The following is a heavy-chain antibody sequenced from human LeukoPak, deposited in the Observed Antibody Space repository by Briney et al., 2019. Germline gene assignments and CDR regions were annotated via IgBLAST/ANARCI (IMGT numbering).Heavy chain of an antibody. V-gene: IGHV1-46*01. D-gene: IGHD2-8*01. CDR3: AREDVVLVDAVRYYYYGMDV. J-gene: IGHJ6*02. CDR1: GYNFTSYY. CDR2: INPSGGST. Sequence: ASVKVSCKASGYNFTSYYMHWVRQAPGQGLEWRGIINPSGGSTSYAQKFQDRVTMTRDTSTSTVYMELSSLKSEDTAVYYCAREDVVLVDAVRYYYYGMDVWGQGTTVTVSS.